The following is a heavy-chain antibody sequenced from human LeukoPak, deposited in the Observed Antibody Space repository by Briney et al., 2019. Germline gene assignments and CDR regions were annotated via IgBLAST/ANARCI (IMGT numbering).Heavy chain of an antibody. CDR2: IYYSGST. Sequence: PSETLSLTCTVSGGSISSYYWSWIRQPPGKGLEWIGYIYYSGSTNYNPSLKSRVTISVDTSKKQFSLKLSSVTAADTAVYYCARGAQGAYYMDVWGKGTTVTVSS. J-gene: IGHJ6*03. CDR3: ARGAQGAYYMDV. V-gene: IGHV4-59*01. CDR1: GGSISSYY.